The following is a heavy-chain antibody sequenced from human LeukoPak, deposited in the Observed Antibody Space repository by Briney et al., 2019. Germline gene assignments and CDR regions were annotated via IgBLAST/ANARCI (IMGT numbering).Heavy chain of an antibody. Sequence: GGSLRLSCAASGFTFSDFAMRWVRQSPGKGLEWVSSIGGGDTYYADSVKGRFTISRDNSRSTLYLQMNSLRAEDTAVYYCARVEGSGALYDAFDIWGQGTMVTVSS. V-gene: IGHV3-23*01. CDR1: GFTFSDFA. CDR3: ARVEGSGALYDAFDI. CDR2: IGGGDT. J-gene: IGHJ3*02. D-gene: IGHD2-15*01.